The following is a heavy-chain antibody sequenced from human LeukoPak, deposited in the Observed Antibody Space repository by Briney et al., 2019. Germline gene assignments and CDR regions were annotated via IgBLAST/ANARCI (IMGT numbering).Heavy chain of an antibody. J-gene: IGHJ4*02. CDR2: INPNSGGT. D-gene: IGHD3-3*01. V-gene: IGHV1-2*04. CDR1: GYTFTGYY. CDR3: AREGDFWSGYYRVWYFDY. Sequence: ASVKVSCKASGYTFTGYYMHWVRQAPGQGLEWMGWINPNSGGTNHAQKFQGWVTMTRDTSISTAYMELSRLRSDDTAVYYCAREGDFWSGYYRVWYFDYWGQGTLVTVSS.